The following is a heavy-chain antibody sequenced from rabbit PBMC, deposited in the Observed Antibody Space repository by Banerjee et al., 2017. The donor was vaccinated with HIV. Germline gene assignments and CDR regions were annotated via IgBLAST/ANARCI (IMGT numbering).Heavy chain of an antibody. J-gene: IGHJ4*01. CDR2: INSSSRNV. D-gene: IGHD4-1*01. CDR3: ARDLAGVIGWKFNL. CDR1: GSDISSNA. Sequence: QEQLEESGGDLVKPEGSLTLTCKASGSDISSNAMCWVRQAPGKGLEWIGCINSSSRNVVYASWATGRFTISETSSTTVTLQMTSLTAADTATYFCARDLAGVIGWKFNLWGPGTLVT. V-gene: IGHV1S45*01.